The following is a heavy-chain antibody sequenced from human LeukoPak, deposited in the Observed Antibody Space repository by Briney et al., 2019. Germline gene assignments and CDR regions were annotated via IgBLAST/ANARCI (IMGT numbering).Heavy chain of an antibody. D-gene: IGHD4-17*01. Sequence: VASVKVSCKASGYTFTSYGISWVRQAPGQGLEWMGWISAYNGNTNYAQKLQGRVTMTTDTSTSTAYMELRSLRSDDTAVYYCAKGPDYGDYGGGNAFDIWGQGTMVTVSS. CDR2: ISAYNGNT. J-gene: IGHJ3*02. V-gene: IGHV1-18*01. CDR3: AKGPDYGDYGGGNAFDI. CDR1: GYTFTSYG.